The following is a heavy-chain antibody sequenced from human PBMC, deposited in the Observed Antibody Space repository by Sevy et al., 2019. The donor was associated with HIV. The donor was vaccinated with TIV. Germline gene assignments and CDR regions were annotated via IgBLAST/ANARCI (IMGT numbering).Heavy chain of an antibody. D-gene: IGHD6-19*01. CDR1: GFTVSSNY. CDR2: IYSGGST. J-gene: IGHJ4*02. V-gene: IGHV3-53*01. CDR3: ARSSSGWYEYTFDY. Sequence: GGSLRFSCAASGFTVSSNYMSWVRQAPGKGLEWVSVIYSGGSTYYADSVKGRFTISRDNSKNTLYLQMNSLRAEDTAVYYCARSSSGWYEYTFDYWGQGTLVTVSS.